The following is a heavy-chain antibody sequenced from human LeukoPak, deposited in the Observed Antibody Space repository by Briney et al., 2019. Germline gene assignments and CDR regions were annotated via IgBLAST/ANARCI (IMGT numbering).Heavy chain of an antibody. J-gene: IGHJ4*02. V-gene: IGHV3-30-3*01. CDR1: GFTFSSYA. CDR2: ISYDGSNK. D-gene: IGHD3-10*01. CDR3: ALQGVRGLSYYFDY. Sequence: GGSLRLSCAASGFTFSSYAMHWVRQAPGKGLEWVAVISYDGSNKYYADSVKGRFTISRDNSKNTLYLQMNSLRAEDTAVYYCALQGVRGLSYYFDYWGQGTLVAVSS.